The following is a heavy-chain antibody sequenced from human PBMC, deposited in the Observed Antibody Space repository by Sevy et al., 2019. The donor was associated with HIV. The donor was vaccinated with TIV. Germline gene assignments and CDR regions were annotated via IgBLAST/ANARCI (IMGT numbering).Heavy chain of an antibody. CDR2: IYYSGNT. Sequence: SETLYLTCTVSGDSISGYYWSWIRHPPGKGLEWIGYIYYSGNTNYNPSLKSRVTISVDTSKNQFSLKLSSVTAADTAIYYCARAYQYYYYGMDVWGQGTTVTVSS. V-gene: IGHV4-59*01. D-gene: IGHD3-10*01. CDR1: GDSISGYY. CDR3: ARAYQYYYYGMDV. J-gene: IGHJ6*02.